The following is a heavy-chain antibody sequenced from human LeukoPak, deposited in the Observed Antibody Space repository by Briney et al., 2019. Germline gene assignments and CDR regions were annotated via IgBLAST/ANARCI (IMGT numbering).Heavy chain of an antibody. J-gene: IGHJ4*02. CDR3: AKDRGEELDY. D-gene: IGHD2-21*01. CDR1: GFTFSTYG. CDR2: IRYGGSNK. V-gene: IGHV3-30*02. Sequence: GGSLRLSCAASGFTFSTYGMHWVRQAPGKGLEWVAFIRYGGSNKYYADSVKGRFTISRDNSKNTLYLQMNSLRAEDTAVYYCAKDRGEELDYWGQGTLVTVSS.